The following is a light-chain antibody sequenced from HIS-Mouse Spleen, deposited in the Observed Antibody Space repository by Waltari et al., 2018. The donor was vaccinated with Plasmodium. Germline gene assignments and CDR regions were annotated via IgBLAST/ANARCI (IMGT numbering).Light chain of an antibody. CDR2: KAS. V-gene: IGKV1-5*03. J-gene: IGKJ1*01. Sequence: DIQMTQSPYTLSASVGDRVTITCRASQSISSRLAWYQQKPGKAPKLLIYKASSLESGVPSRFRGSGSGTEFTLTISSLQPDDFATYYCQQYNSYSWTFGQGTKVEIK. CDR3: QQYNSYSWT. CDR1: QSISSR.